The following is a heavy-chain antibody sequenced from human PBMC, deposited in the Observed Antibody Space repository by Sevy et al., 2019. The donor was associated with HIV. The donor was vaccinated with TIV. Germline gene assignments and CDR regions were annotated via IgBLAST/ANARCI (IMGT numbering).Heavy chain of an antibody. J-gene: IGHJ6*02. CDR3: ARDRLNTGSYYDRMDV. D-gene: IGHD1-26*01. CDR2: IPTDGNNK. CDR1: GFTFSNYA. V-gene: IGHV3-30*04. Sequence: GGSLRLSCAASGFTFSNYAMHWVRQAPGKGLEWVAVIPTDGNNKYYADSVKGRFTISRDNFQNTLYMHMNSLSPEDTAIYYCARDRLNTGSYYDRMDVWGQGTTVTVSS.